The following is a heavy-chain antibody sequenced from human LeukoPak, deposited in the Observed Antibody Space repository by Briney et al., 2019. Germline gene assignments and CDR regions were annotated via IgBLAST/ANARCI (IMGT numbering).Heavy chain of an antibody. D-gene: IGHD3-16*01. J-gene: IGHJ5*02. V-gene: IGHV3-30*03. CDR2: ISYDGSDK. CDR1: GFTFSSYG. CDR3: ARAGTSLRSNWFDP. Sequence: QAGGSLRLSCAASGFTFSSYGMHWVRQAPGKGLEWVAVISYDGSDKYYADSVKGRFTISRDNSKNTLYLQMNSLRAEDTAVYYCARAGTSLRSNWFDPWGQGTLVTVSS.